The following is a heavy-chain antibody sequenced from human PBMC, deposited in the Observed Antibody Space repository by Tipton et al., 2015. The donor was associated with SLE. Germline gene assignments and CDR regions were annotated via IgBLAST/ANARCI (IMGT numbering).Heavy chain of an antibody. CDR3: AKNGGSAYYFDY. CDR1: GFTFSSYG. D-gene: IGHD1-26*01. Sequence: GSLRLSCAASGFTFSSYGMHWVRQAPGKGLEWVAFIRYDGSNKYYADSVKGRFTISRDNSKNTLYLQMNSLRAEDTAVYYCAKNGGSAYYFDYWGQGTLVTVSS. J-gene: IGHJ4*02. V-gene: IGHV3-30*02. CDR2: IRYDGSNK.